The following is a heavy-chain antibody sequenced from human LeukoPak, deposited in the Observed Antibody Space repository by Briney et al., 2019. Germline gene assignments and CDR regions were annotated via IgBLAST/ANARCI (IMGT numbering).Heavy chain of an antibody. CDR3: AKDRASYSPSGSCYLGAFDF. Sequence: GGSLRLSCAASGFTFSSYAMTWVRQAPGKGLEWVSSLSATGGATWYAGSVKGRFTISRDNFKNTVYLQMNSLRAEDTAVYYCAKDRASYSPSGSCYLGAFDFWGHGTVVTVSS. CDR1: GFTFSSYA. V-gene: IGHV3-23*01. CDR2: LSATGGAT. J-gene: IGHJ3*01. D-gene: IGHD3-10*01.